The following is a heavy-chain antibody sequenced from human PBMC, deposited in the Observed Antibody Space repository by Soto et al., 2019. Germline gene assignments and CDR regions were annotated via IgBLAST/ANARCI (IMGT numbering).Heavy chain of an antibody. V-gene: IGHV4-59*01. CDR1: GGSISSYY. CDR2: IYYSGST. J-gene: IGHJ6*02. D-gene: IGHD6-19*01. Sequence: SETLSLTCTVSGGSISSYYWSWIRQPPGKGLEWIGYIYYSGSTNYNPSLKSRVTISVDTSKNQFSLKLSSVTAADTAVYYCARSAGLPRPDGWIAVADYGMDVWGQGTTVTVSS. CDR3: ARSAGLPRPDGWIAVADYGMDV.